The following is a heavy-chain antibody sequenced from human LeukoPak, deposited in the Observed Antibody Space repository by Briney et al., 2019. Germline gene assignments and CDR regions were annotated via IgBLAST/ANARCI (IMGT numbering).Heavy chain of an antibody. CDR2: INSDGSST. D-gene: IGHD6-6*01. CDR1: GFTFSSYW. J-gene: IGHJ4*02. CDR3: AGISYSGTWPVGY. V-gene: IGHV3-74*01. Sequence: PGGSLRLSCAASGFTFSSYWMNWVRQAPGKGLVWVSRINSDGSSTSYADSVKGRFTISRDNAKNTVYLQMNSLRAEDTAVYYCAGISYSGTWPVGYWGQGTLVTVTA.